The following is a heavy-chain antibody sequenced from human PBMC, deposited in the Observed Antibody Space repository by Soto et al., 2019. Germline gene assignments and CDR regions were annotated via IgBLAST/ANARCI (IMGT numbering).Heavy chain of an antibody. CDR1: GFTFDAYA. CDR3: AKDTTRYGDYYFDY. CDR2: ISWNSGSI. V-gene: IGHV3-9*01. D-gene: IGHD4-17*01. Sequence: GGSLRLSWAASGFTFDAYAMHWVRQAPGKGLEWVSGISWNSGSIGYADSVKGRFTISRDNAKNSLYLQMNSLRAEDTALYYCAKDTTRYGDYYFDYWGQGTLVTVSS. J-gene: IGHJ4*02.